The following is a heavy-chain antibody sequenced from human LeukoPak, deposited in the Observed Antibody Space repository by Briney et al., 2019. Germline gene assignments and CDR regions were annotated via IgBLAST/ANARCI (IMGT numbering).Heavy chain of an antibody. D-gene: IGHD3-22*01. CDR3: AKEGDNTGYRYFDD. V-gene: IGHV3-48*04. CDR1: GFKLIGYS. J-gene: IGHJ4*02. CDR2: INSSSGTI. Sequence: PGGSLRLSCAASGFKLIGYSMNWVRQAPGKGLEGVSYINSSSGTIIYADSVKGRFTISRDNAKNSLYLQMNSLRAEDTAVYYCAKEGDNTGYRYFDDWGQGTLVTVSS.